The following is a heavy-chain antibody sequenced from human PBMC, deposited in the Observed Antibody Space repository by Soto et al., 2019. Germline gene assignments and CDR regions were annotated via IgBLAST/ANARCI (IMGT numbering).Heavy chain of an antibody. CDR1: GDSVSSGSYY. CDR3: ARDIREYSRAFDY. D-gene: IGHD5-18*01. J-gene: IGHJ4*02. CDR2: IFYSGTT. Sequence: SETLSHTCSVAGDSVSSGSYYWTRKRQPPGKGLEWIGNIFYSGTTNYNPSLQNRVTISIDMSKNHYALELATVTAADVTIFYCARDIREYSRAFDYWGQGTQVTGSS. V-gene: IGHV4-61*03.